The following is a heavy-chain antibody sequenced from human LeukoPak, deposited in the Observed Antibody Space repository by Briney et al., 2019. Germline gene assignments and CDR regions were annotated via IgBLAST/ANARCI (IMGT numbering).Heavy chain of an antibody. D-gene: IGHD5-12*01. CDR3: ARQSGYDYYFEY. CDR1: GATLTTSNYF. CDR2: VYYNGTT. Sequence: SETLSLTCSVSGATLTTSNYFWGWIRQPPGKGLEWIGSVYYNGTTYYTPSLKSRVTISVDTSKNQFSLKLSSVTAADTAVYYCARQSGYDYYFEYWGQGTLVTISS. J-gene: IGHJ4*02. V-gene: IGHV4-39*01.